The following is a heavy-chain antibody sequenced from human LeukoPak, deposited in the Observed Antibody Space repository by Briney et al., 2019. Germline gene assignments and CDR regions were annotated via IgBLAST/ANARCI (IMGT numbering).Heavy chain of an antibody. CDR2: SNIDGRST. Sequence: PGGSLRLSCADSGFTFSTYRMHWVRQAPGKGLVWVSRSNIDGRSTTYADSVKGRFTISRDNAKNTLFLQMNSLRAVDTAIYYCVRDFRMAVYGMSRRLFDYWGQGTLVTVSS. D-gene: IGHD2-8*01. CDR1: GFTFSTYR. V-gene: IGHV3-74*01. CDR3: VRDFRMAVYGMSRRLFDY. J-gene: IGHJ4*02.